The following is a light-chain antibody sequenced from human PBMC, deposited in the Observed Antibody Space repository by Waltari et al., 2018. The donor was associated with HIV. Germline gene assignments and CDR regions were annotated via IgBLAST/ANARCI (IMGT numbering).Light chain of an antibody. CDR1: QSVSSN. Sequence: EIVMTQSAATLSVSPGESATLSCRASQSVSSNLAWYQQKPGQAPRLLIYGASTRATGIPARFSGSGSGTEFTLTISSLQSEDFAVYYCQHYNNWPFTFGGGTKVEIK. J-gene: IGKJ4*01. CDR3: QHYNNWPFT. CDR2: GAS. V-gene: IGKV3-15*01.